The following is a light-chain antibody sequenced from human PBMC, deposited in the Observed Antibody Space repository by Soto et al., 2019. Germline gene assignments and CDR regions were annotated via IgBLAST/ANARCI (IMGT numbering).Light chain of an antibody. CDR3: QSYASSLTGSKV. CDR1: SSNIGAGFD. Sequence: QSVLTQPPSVSGAPGQRVTISRTGSSSNIGAGFDVHWYQQLPGTAPKLLIYGNSNRPSGVPDRFSGSRSGTSASLAITGLQAEDEADYYCQSYASSLTGSKVFGSGTKVTVL. CDR2: GNS. V-gene: IGLV1-40*01. J-gene: IGLJ1*01.